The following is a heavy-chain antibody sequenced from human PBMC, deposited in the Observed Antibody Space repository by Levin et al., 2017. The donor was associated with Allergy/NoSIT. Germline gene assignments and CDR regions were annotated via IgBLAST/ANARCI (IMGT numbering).Heavy chain of an antibody. Sequence: ASETLSLTCAVYGGSFSGYYWSWIRQPPGKGLEWIGEINHSGSTNYNPSLKSRVTISVDTSKNQFSLKLNSVTAADTAVYYCARGPKTDYGDYPTQYFDYWGQETLVTVSS. V-gene: IGHV4-34*01. CDR2: INHSGST. CDR3: ARGPKTDYGDYPTQYFDY. CDR1: GGSFSGYY. J-gene: IGHJ4*02. D-gene: IGHD4-17*01.